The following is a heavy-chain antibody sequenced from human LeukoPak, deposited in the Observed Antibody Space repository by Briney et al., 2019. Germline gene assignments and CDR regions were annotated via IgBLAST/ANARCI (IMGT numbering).Heavy chain of an antibody. CDR1: GFTFSNAW. V-gene: IGHV3-15*01. Sequence: PGGSLRLSCAASGFTFSNAWMSWVRQAPGKGLEWVGRIKSKTDGGTTDYAAPVKGRFTISRDDSKNTLYLQMNGLKTEDTAVYYCTAIAAQLGVDYWGQGTLVTVSS. CDR2: IKSKTDGGTT. CDR3: TAIAAQLGVDY. J-gene: IGHJ4*02. D-gene: IGHD6-6*01.